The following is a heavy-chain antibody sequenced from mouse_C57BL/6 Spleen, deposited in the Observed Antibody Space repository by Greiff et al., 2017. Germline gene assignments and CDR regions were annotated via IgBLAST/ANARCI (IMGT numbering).Heavy chain of an antibody. D-gene: IGHD2-1*01. Sequence: EVQLQQSGPELVKPGASVKISCKASGYSFTGYYMNWVKQSPEKSLEWIGEINPSTGGTTYNQKFKAKATLTVDKSSSTAYMQLKSLTSEDSAVYYCAPGCNLLAYWGQGTLVTVSA. CDR3: APGCNLLAY. CDR2: INPSTGGT. CDR1: GYSFTGYY. J-gene: IGHJ3*01. V-gene: IGHV1-42*01.